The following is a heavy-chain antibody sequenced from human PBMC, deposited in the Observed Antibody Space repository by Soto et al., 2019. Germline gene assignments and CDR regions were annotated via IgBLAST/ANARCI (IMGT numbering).Heavy chain of an antibody. CDR2: IKPDESEK. CDR1: GFTFSDSW. J-gene: IGHJ4*02. Sequence: PGGSLRLSCTASGFTFSDSWMTWVRQAPGKGLEWVARIKPDESEKYYVDSVKGRFTISRDNAKNSLYLQMNSLRAEDTAVYYCARVHRGGIPLYYFDYWGQGTLVTVSS. D-gene: IGHD5-18*01. V-gene: IGHV3-7*04. CDR3: ARVHRGGIPLYYFDY.